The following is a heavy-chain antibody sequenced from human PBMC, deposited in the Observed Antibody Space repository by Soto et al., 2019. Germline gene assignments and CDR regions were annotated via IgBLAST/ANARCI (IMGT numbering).Heavy chain of an antibody. CDR1: GFTFSSYG. Sequence: LRLSCAASGFTFSSYGMHWVRQAPGKGLEWVAVISYDGSNKYYADSVKGRFTISRDNSKNTLYLQMNSLRAEDTAVYYCASDQYQLRIIDYWGQGTLVTV. D-gene: IGHD2-2*01. CDR2: ISYDGSNK. J-gene: IGHJ4*02. CDR3: ASDQYQLRIIDY. V-gene: IGHV3-30*03.